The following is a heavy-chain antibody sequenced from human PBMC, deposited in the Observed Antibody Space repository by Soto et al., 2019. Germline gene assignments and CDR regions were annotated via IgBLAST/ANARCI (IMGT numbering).Heavy chain of an antibody. D-gene: IGHD3-10*01. V-gene: IGHV3-64D*06. Sequence: GGSLRLSCSASGFTFSSYAMHWVRQAPGKGLEYVSAISSNGGSTYYADSVKGRFTISRDNSKNTLYLQMSSLRAEDTAVYYCVKGPLWFGELLPFDYWGQGPLVTVAS. CDR2: ISSNGGST. CDR1: GFTFSSYA. J-gene: IGHJ4*02. CDR3: VKGPLWFGELLPFDY.